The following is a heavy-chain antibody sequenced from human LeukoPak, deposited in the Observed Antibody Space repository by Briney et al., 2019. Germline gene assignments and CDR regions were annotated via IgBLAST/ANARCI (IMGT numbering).Heavy chain of an antibody. Sequence: SETLSLTCTVSGGSISSYYWSWIRQPAGKGLEWIGRIYTSGSTNYNPSLKSRVTMSVDTSKNQFSLKLSSVTAADTAVYYCARVNYGSGSYYNGLYYFDYWGQGTLVTVSS. J-gene: IGHJ4*02. V-gene: IGHV4-4*07. CDR3: ARVNYGSGSYYNGLYYFDY. D-gene: IGHD3-10*01. CDR1: GGSISSYY. CDR2: IYTSGST.